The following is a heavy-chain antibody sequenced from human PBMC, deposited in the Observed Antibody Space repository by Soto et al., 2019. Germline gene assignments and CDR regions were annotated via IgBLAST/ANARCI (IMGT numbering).Heavy chain of an antibody. CDR3: ARQGRDYGDFDY. CDR1: GGSISSGGYY. D-gene: IGHD4-17*01. CDR2: IYYSGST. J-gene: IGHJ4*02. Sequence: SETLSLTCTVSGGSISSGGYYWSWIRQHPGKGLEWIGYIYYSGSTNYNPSLKSRVTISVDTSKNQFSLKLSSVTAADTAVYYCARQGRDYGDFDYWGQGTLVTVSS. V-gene: IGHV4-31*03.